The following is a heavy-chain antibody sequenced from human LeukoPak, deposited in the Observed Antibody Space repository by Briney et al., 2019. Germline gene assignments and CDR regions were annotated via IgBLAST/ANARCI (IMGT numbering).Heavy chain of an antibody. Sequence: GGSLRLSCAASGFSFSTYYVNWVRQAPGKGLEWVANIKEDGSEKYYADSVKGRFTISRDSAKNSLYLQMNSLRAEDTAVYYCAREALPRGHFDYWGQGTLVTVSS. J-gene: IGHJ4*02. D-gene: IGHD2-15*01. CDR3: AREALPRGHFDY. V-gene: IGHV3-7*04. CDR1: GFSFSTYY. CDR2: IKEDGSEK.